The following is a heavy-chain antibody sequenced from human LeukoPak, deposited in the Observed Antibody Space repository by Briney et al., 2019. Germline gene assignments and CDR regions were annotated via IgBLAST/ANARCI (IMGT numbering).Heavy chain of an antibody. CDR2: ICPGDSDT. Sequence: SLKISSRASAYGFSSYWICCLRQMRGQALEYLRIICPGDSDTIYSQSFQGQVTISADKSITTAYLQWSSLKASDTAMYYCARHTTVGGSLRFDYWGQGTLVTVSS. J-gene: IGHJ4*02. D-gene: IGHD4-23*01. CDR3: ARHTTVGGSLRFDY. V-gene: IGHV5-51*01. CDR1: AYGFSSYW.